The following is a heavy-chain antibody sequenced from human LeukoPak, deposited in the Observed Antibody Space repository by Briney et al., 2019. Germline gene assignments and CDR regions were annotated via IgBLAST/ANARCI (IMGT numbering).Heavy chain of an antibody. D-gene: IGHD3-22*01. CDR2: MNPNSGNT. Sequence: VASVKVSCKASGYTFTSYDINWVRQATGQGLEWMGWMNPNSGNTGYAQKFQGRVTMTRNTSISTAYKELSSLRSEDTAVYYCARLYYYDSSGYYFGYWGQGTLVTVSS. J-gene: IGHJ4*02. V-gene: IGHV1-8*01. CDR1: GYTFTSYD. CDR3: ARLYYYDSSGYYFGY.